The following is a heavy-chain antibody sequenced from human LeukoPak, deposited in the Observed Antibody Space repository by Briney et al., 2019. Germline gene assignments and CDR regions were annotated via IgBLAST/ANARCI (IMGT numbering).Heavy chain of an antibody. CDR3: ARDERGAPGIAVVYYYYGMDV. D-gene: IGHD6-19*01. CDR2: RSAYNVNT. CDR1: RYTFSPSG. V-gene: IGHV1-18*01. J-gene: IGHJ6*02. Sequence: APVKVSCTASRYTFSPSGISWVRQAPGHGGEWRGWRSAYNVNTNYTQKLHGRVTMTTDTSTSTAYMELRSLRSDDTAVYYCARDERGAPGIAVVYYYYGMDVWGQGTTVTVSS.